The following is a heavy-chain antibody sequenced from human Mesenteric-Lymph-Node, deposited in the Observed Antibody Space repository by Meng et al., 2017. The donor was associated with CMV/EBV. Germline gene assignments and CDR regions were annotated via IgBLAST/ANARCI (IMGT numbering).Heavy chain of an antibody. CDR1: GFNFSSYG. D-gene: IGHD3-3*01. CDR2: IWDNGSKK. Sequence: GESLKISCTVSGFNFSSYGMHWVRQVPGKGLEWVAVIWDNGSKKYYRDSVKDRFTITRDNSKNTVYLQMNSLRADDTAVYYCARKIFGYYYFYGMDVWGQGTTVTVSS. CDR3: ARKIFGYYYFYGMDV. V-gene: IGHV3-33*01. J-gene: IGHJ6*02.